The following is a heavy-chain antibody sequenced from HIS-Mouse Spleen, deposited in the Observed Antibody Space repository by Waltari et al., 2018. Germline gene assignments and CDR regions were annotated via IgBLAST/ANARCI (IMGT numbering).Heavy chain of an antibody. CDR1: GFPFSRCW. J-gene: IGHJ4*02. D-gene: IGHD3-16*01. CDR2: IKQDGSEK. Sequence: EVQLVDSGGGLVQPGGSRRLSCPASGFPFSRCWMSWVRQAPGKGLEWVANIKQDGSEKYYVDSVKGRFTISRDNAKNSLYLQMNSLRAEDTAVYYCARMWGLDYWGQGTLVTVSS. V-gene: IGHV3-7*01. CDR3: ARMWGLDY.